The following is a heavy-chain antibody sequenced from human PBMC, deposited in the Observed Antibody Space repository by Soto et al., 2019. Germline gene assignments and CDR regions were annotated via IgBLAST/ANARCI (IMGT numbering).Heavy chain of an antibody. J-gene: IGHJ3*02. D-gene: IGHD3-22*01. Sequence: PSETLSLTCSVSGDSISTIDYYWTWIRQHPGKGLEWIGNIYFRGNTYYSPSLESRLTISLDTSKNQFSLKLTSVTAADTAVYYCAREGGSYDSGGYLIRGAFDTWGQGTVVTVSS. CDR2: IYFRGNT. CDR3: AREGGSYDSGGYLIRGAFDT. CDR1: GDSISTIDYY. V-gene: IGHV4-31*03.